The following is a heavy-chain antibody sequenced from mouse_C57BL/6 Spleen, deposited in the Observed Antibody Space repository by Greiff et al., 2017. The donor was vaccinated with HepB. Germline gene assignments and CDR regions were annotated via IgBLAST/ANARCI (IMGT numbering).Heavy chain of an antibody. J-gene: IGHJ4*01. D-gene: IGHD1-1*01. CDR3: ARGFITTVVATDYAMDY. CDR1: GFSLTSYG. Sequence: VQLVESGPGLVAPSQSLSITCTVSGFSLTSYGVHWVRQPPGKGLEWLVVIWSDGSTTYNSALKSRLSISKDNSKSQVFLKMNSLQTDDTAMYYCARGFITTVVATDYAMDYWGQGTSVTVSS. CDR2: IWSDGST. V-gene: IGHV2-6*03.